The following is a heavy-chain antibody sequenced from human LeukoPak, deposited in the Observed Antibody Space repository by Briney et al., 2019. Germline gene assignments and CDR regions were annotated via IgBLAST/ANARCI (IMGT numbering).Heavy chain of an antibody. CDR3: ARVPYCSGGRCSSWIDH. J-gene: IGHJ4*02. CDR1: GFIFSSYG. D-gene: IGHD2-15*01. CDR2: IWYGGTNE. V-gene: IGHV3-33*01. Sequence: GGSLRLSCASSGFIFSSYGMHWVRQAPGKGLEGVALIWYGGTNEYYTDSVKGRCTISRANSKNTLYLQMNSLRAEDTAVYYCARVPYCSGGRCSSWIDHWGQGTLVTVSS.